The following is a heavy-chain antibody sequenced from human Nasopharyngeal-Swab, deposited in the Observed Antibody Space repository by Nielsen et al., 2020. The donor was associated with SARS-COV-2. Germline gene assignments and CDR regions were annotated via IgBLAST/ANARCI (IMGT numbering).Heavy chain of an antibody. CDR2: IWYDGSNK. Sequence: GGLLRLSCAASGFTFSSYGMHWVRQAPGKGLEGVAVIWYDGSNKYYADSVKGRFTISRDNSKNTLYLQMNSLSAEDTAVYYCARGAHLADYWGQGTLVTVSS. J-gene: IGHJ4*02. D-gene: IGHD3-16*01. V-gene: IGHV3-33*01. CDR3: ARGAHLADY. CDR1: GFTFSSYG.